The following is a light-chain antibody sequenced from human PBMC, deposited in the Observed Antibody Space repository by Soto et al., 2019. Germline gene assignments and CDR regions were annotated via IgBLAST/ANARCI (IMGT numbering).Light chain of an antibody. J-gene: IGLJ2*01. CDR2: DVS. Sequence: QSALTQPASVSGSPGQSITISCTGTSSDVGGYNFVSWYQHHPGKAPKLMIYDVSNRPSGVSNRLSGSKSGNTASLTISGLQAEDEADYYCSSYIASSTSVAFGGGTKLTVL. V-gene: IGLV2-14*03. CDR3: SSYIASSTSVA. CDR1: SSDVGGYNF.